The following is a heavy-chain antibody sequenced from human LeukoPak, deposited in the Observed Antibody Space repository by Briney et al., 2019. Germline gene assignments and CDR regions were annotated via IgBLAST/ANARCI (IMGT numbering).Heavy chain of an antibody. J-gene: IGHJ4*02. CDR1: GFTFSSYW. CDR3: ARKSMITFGGVIVHPFDY. V-gene: IGHV3-7*01. CDR2: IKQDGSEK. D-gene: IGHD3-16*02. Sequence: GGSLRLSCAASGFTFSSYWMSWVRQAPGKGLEWVANIKQDGSEKYYVDSVKGRFTISRDNAKNSLYLQMNSLRAEDTAVYYCARKSMITFGGVIVHPFDYWGQGTLVTVSS.